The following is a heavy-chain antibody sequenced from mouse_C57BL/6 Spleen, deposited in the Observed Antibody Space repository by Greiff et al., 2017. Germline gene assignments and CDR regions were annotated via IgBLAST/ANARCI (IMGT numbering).Heavy chain of an antibody. CDR1: GYTFTSYW. J-gene: IGHJ1*03. D-gene: IGHD4-1*01. CDR2: IYPSDSET. Sequence: QVQLQQSGAELVRPGSSVKLSCKASGYTFTSYWMDWVKQRPGQGLEWIGNIYPSDSETNYNQKFKDKATLTVDKSSSTAYMQLSSLTSEDSAVYYCARSGANWDYWYFDDWGTGTTVTVSS. V-gene: IGHV1-61*01. CDR3: ARSGANWDYWYFDD.